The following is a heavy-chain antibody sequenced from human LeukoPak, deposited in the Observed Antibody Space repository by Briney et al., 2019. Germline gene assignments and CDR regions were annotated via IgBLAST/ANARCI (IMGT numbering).Heavy chain of an antibody. CDR2: ISYDGSNK. CDR3: AKDMTQFWSGPDY. CDR1: GFTFSSYG. V-gene: IGHV3-30*18. J-gene: IGHJ4*02. D-gene: IGHD3-3*01. Sequence: GGSLRLSCTASGFTFSSYGMHWVRQAPGKGLEWVTVISYDGSNKYFADSVRGRFTISRDNSKNTLFLQMNSLRAEDTAVYYCAKDMTQFWSGPDYWGQGTLVTVSS.